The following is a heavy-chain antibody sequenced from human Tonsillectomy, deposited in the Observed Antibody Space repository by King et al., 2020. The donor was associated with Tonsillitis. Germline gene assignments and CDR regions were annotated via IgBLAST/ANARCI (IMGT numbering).Heavy chain of an antibody. J-gene: IGHJ3*02. D-gene: IGHD3-3*01. CDR3: ARARLLSGYPRDAFDI. V-gene: IGHV1-18*01. Sequence: VQLVESGAEVKKPGASVKVSCKASGYTFTNYGISWVRQAPGQGLEWRGWISVYNGNTNYAQKLQGRVTMTTDTSTSTAYMELRSLRSDDRAVYYCARARLLSGYPRDAFDIWGQGTMVTVSS. CDR1: GYTFTNYG. CDR2: ISVYNGNT.